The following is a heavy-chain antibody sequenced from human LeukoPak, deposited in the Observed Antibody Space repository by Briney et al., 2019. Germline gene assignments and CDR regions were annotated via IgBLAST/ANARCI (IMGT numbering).Heavy chain of an antibody. J-gene: IGHJ4*02. CDR3: ARDSTAAAGSYFDY. V-gene: IGHV1-2*02. CDR2: IDLNNGAT. Sequence: ASVKVSCKAAGFTFIDYCSHWVRQAPEKGPGWMGWIDLNNGATKYAPKFQGRVTITRDTSINTAYMELSSLTSDDTAVYYCARDSTAAAGSYFDYWGQGTLVTVSS. D-gene: IGHD6-13*01. CDR1: GFTFIDYC.